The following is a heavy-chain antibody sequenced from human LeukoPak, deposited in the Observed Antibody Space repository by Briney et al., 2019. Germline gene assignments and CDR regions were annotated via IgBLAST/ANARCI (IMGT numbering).Heavy chain of an antibody. V-gene: IGHV2-5*01. CDR2: IYWNDDK. CDR1: GFSLTTGGVG. J-gene: IGHJ4*02. Sequence: SGPTLVNPTQTLTLTCTFSGFSLTTGGVGVGWIRQPPGKTLEWLALIYWNDDKRYTPSLKNRLNITKDTSKNQVVLTMTNMDPVDTATYSCAHSMIIGDYFDYWGQGTLVTVSS. CDR3: AHSMIIGDYFDY. D-gene: IGHD3-22*01.